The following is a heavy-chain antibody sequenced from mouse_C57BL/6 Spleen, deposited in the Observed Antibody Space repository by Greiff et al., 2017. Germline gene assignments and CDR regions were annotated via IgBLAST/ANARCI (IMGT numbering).Heavy chain of an antibody. CDR1: GYAFSSSW. Sequence: VQLQQSGPELVKPGASVKISCKASGYAFSSSWMNWVKQRPGKGLEWIGRIYPGDGDTNYNGKFKGKATLTADKSSSTAYMQLSSLTSEDSAVDFCSRLLTGTGGYFDYWGQGTTLTVSS. CDR2: IYPGDGDT. V-gene: IGHV1-82*01. CDR3: SRLLTGTGGYFDY. J-gene: IGHJ2*01. D-gene: IGHD4-1*01.